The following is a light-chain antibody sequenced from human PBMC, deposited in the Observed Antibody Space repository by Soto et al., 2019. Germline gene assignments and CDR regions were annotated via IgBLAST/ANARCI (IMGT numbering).Light chain of an antibody. CDR1: ETISSNY. CDR3: QQSFDRSFT. J-gene: IGKJ2*01. V-gene: IGKV1-39*01. Sequence: DIPMTQSPSSLSASVGDRVSFTCRARETISSNYLSWYQKQPGQAPKLLIYAASSVHSGVSARFSGSGSGTDFTLTISSVQPEDSATYFCQQSFDRSFTFGQGTNLE. CDR2: AAS.